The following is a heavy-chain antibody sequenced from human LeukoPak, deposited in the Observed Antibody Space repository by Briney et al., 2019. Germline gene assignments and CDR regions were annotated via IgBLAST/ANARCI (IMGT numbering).Heavy chain of an antibody. J-gene: IGHJ6*03. V-gene: IGHV4-34*01. Sequence: TSETLSLTCAVYGGSFSGYYWSWIRQPPGRGLEWIGEINHSGSTNYNPSLKSRVTISVDTSKNQFSLMLSSVTAADTAVYYCARCQHPYYYYYMDVWGKGTTVTASS. CDR2: INHSGST. CDR3: ARCQHPYYYYYMDV. D-gene: IGHD2-2*01. CDR1: GGSFSGYY.